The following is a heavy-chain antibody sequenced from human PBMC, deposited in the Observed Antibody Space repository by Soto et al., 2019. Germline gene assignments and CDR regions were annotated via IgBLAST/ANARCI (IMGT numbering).Heavy chain of an antibody. J-gene: IGHJ4*02. V-gene: IGHV4-59*01. Sequence: SETLSRTGSGSGASICGYYWSWIRQPPGKGLECIGYIYYSGSTDYNPSLKSRVTISVDTSKNQFSLKLRSVTAADTAVYYCARSSSTSLFFDYWGQGALVTVSS. CDR1: GASICGYY. CDR2: IYYSGST. CDR3: ARSSSTSLFFDY. D-gene: IGHD2-2*01.